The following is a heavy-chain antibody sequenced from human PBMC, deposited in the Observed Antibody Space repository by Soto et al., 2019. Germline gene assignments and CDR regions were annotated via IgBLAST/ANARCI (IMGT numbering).Heavy chain of an antibody. V-gene: IGHV4-34*01. CDR1: GGSFSGYY. J-gene: IGHJ6*02. CDR3: SRVFSGGGDYYYYGMDL. Sequence: SETLSLTCAVYGGSFSGYYWSWIRQPPGQGLEWIGEINHSGSTNYNPSLKSRVTISVDKSKNQFSLKLSSVSAAATAVYYCSRVFSGGGDYYYYGMDLWGQGSTVTVSS. CDR2: INHSGST. D-gene: IGHD6-19*01.